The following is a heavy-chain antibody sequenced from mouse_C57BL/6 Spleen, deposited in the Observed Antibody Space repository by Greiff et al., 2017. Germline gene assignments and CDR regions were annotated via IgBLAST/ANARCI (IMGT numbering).Heavy chain of an antibody. Sequence: VQGVESGPGLVAPSQSLSITCTVSGFSLTSYGVHWVRQPPGKGLEWLVVIWSDGSTTYNSALKSRLSISEDNSKSQVFLKMNSLQTDDTAMYYCARHYDGYSYYAMDYWGQGTSVTVSS. V-gene: IGHV2-6-1*01. CDR1: GFSLTSYG. CDR2: IWSDGST. CDR3: ARHYDGYSYYAMDY. J-gene: IGHJ4*01. D-gene: IGHD2-3*01.